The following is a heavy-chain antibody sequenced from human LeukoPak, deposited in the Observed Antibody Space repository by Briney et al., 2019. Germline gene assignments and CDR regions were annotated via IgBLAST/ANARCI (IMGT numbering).Heavy chain of an antibody. Sequence: SETLSLTCTLSGDSISTSNSCWGWLRQPPETGLEWIGSIYYSGNTYYNASLKSQVSISIDTSKNQFSLRLTSVTAADTAVYYCARQTGSGLFILPGGQGTLVTVSS. J-gene: IGHJ4*02. CDR1: GDSISTSNSC. D-gene: IGHD3/OR15-3a*01. V-gene: IGHV4-39*01. CDR2: IYYSGNT. CDR3: ARQTGSGLFILP.